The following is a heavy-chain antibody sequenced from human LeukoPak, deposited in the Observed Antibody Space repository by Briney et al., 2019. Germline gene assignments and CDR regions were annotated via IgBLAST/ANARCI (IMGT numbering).Heavy chain of an antibody. CDR2: IYYSGST. Sequence: SETLSLTCTVSGGSISSSSYYWGWIRQPPGKGLEWIGSIYYSGSTYYNPSLKSRVTISVDTSKNQFSLKLSSVTAADTAVYYCARFCDLGTTDAFDTWGQGTMVTVSS. D-gene: IGHD1-1*01. J-gene: IGHJ3*02. CDR3: ARFCDLGTTDAFDT. V-gene: IGHV4-39*01. CDR1: GGSISSSSYY.